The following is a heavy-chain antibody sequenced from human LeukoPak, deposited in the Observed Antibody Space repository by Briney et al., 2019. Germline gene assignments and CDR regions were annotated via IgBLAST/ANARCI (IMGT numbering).Heavy chain of an antibody. CDR2: IKEDGSEK. V-gene: IGHV3-7*01. Sequence: PGGSLRLSCAASGFTFNNYAMNWVRQAPGKGLEWVANIKEDGSEKYYVDSVKGRFTISRDNAKNSLYLQMSSLRAEDTAVYYCARGGSWFAPWGQGTLVTVSS. CDR1: GFTFNNYA. CDR3: ARGGSWFAP. J-gene: IGHJ5*02. D-gene: IGHD3-10*01.